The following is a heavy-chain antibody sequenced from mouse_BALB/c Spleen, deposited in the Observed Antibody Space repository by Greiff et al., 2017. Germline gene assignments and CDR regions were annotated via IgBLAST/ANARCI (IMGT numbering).Heavy chain of an antibody. Sequence: VQLQQPGAELVRPGASVKLSCKASGYTFTSYWINWVKQRPGQGLEWIGNIYPSDSYTNYNQKFKDKATLTVDKSSSTAYMQLSSPTSEDSAVYYCTRGLLPRYAMDYWGQGTSVTVSS. CDR2: IYPSDSYT. CDR3: TRGLLPRYAMDY. CDR1: GYTFTSYW. D-gene: IGHD2-3*01. V-gene: IGHV1-69*02. J-gene: IGHJ4*01.